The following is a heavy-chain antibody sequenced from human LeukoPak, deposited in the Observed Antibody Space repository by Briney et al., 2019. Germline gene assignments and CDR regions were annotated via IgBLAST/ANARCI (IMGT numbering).Heavy chain of an antibody. CDR3: AKDHPPYGGNSLDY. Sequence: PGGSLRLSCAASGFSFSTAWMVWVRQAPGKGLEWVAFIRYDGSNKYYADSVKGRFAISRDNSKNTLYLQMNSLRAEDTAVYYCAKDHPPYGGNSLDYWGQGTLVTVSS. CDR1: GFSFSTAW. V-gene: IGHV3-30*02. D-gene: IGHD4-23*01. J-gene: IGHJ4*02. CDR2: IRYDGSNK.